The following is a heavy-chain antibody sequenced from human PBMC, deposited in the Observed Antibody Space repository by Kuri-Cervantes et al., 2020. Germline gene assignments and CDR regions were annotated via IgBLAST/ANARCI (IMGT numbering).Heavy chain of an antibody. CDR2: ISAYNGHT. D-gene: IGHD4-17*01. Sequence: ASGKVSCKASGYTFTGYYMHWVRQAPGQGLEWMGWISAYNGHTTYAQKFQGRVTMTTDTSMSTAYMELRSLRSDDTAVYYCARALADYGDYPGSYWGQGTLVTVSS. CDR3: ARALADYGDYPGSY. V-gene: IGHV1-18*04. CDR1: GYTFTGYY. J-gene: IGHJ4*02.